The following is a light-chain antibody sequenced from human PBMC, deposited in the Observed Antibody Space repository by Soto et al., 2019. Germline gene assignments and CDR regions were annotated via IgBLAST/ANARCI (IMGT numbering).Light chain of an antibody. CDR3: GSYTTSGSVV. CDR1: SSDVGAYNY. Sequence: QSALTQPASVSGCPGQSIAIACIGTSSDVGAYNYVSWYQQHPGKAPKLVIYDVNNRPSGVSNRFSGSKSGNTASLTISGLQAEDEADYYCGSYTTSGSVVFGGGTKLTVL. J-gene: IGLJ2*01. CDR2: DVN. V-gene: IGLV2-14*03.